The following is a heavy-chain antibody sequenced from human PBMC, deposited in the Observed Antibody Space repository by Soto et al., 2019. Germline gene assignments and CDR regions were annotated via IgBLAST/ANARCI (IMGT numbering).Heavy chain of an antibody. Sequence: EVQLLESGGGLVQPGGSLRLSCAASGFSFDNYAMSWIRQAPGKGLEWVSAISGSGGSTFYAVSVKGRFTISRDNSKETLYLQANSLRAEDTAVYYCAKGLAMSTPYYGMDVWGQGTTVTVSS. CDR3: AKGLAMSTPYYGMDV. D-gene: IGHD4-4*01. J-gene: IGHJ6*02. CDR1: GFSFDNYA. V-gene: IGHV3-23*01. CDR2: ISGSGGST.